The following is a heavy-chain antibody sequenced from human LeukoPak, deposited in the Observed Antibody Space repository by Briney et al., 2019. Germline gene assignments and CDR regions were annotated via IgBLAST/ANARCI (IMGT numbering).Heavy chain of an antibody. D-gene: IGHD4-17*01. CDR1: EFNFFSYG. Sequence: PGGSLRLSCVASEFNFFSYGMQWVRQAPGKSLVWVSRIFTDGSTTSYADSVKGRFTISRDNAKNTVHLQMDSLRAEDTGVYYCVKESPHWTVTPGDWGQGTLVIVSS. J-gene: IGHJ4*02. V-gene: IGHV3-74*01. CDR3: VKESPHWTVTPGD. CDR2: IFTDGSTT.